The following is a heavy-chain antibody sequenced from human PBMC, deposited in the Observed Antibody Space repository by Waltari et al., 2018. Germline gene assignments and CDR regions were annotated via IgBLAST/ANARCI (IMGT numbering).Heavy chain of an antibody. CDR1: GFNVNTHY. J-gene: IGHJ6*02. V-gene: IGHV3-53*01. Sequence: ELQLVESGGGLIQPGGSLRLSCAASGFNVNTHYMSWVRQALGKGLEWISVIYSGGITYYADSVKGRFTISRDSYRNTLSLPMISLRAEDTAVYYCARAESGGMFDYYYGMDVWGQGTTVTVSS. CDR3: ARAESGGMFDYYYGMDV. CDR2: IYSGGIT. D-gene: IGHD2-15*01.